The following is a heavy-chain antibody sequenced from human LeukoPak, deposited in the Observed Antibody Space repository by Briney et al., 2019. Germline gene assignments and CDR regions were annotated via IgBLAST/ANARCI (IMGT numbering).Heavy chain of an antibody. CDR3: AKWGPYCVGDYCPALDS. CDR2: INQDGSKK. Sequence: GGSLRLSCAASGFTFSSYAMSWVRQAPGKGLEWVANINQDGSKKRYADSMKGRFTISRDNAKESLYLQLNSLRAEDTAVSYCAKWGPYCVGDYCPALDSWGPGTLVTVSS. J-gene: IGHJ4*02. CDR1: GFTFSSYA. V-gene: IGHV3-7*01. D-gene: IGHD2-21*02.